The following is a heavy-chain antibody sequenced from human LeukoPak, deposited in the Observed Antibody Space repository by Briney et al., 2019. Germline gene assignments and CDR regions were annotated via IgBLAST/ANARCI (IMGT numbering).Heavy chain of an antibody. CDR1: GYTLTSYG. J-gene: IGHJ4*02. CDR3: AKGYCSSTSCLHGPFDY. Sequence: ASVKVSCKASGYTLTSYGIRGVRQPPAQGLEWVGCISACNGNTKYAQKLQGRVTMTTDTSTSTAYMELRRLRSDDTAVYYCAKGYCSSTSCLHGPFDYSGQGTLVTVSS. D-gene: IGHD2-2*01. CDR2: ISACNGNT. V-gene: IGHV1-18*01.